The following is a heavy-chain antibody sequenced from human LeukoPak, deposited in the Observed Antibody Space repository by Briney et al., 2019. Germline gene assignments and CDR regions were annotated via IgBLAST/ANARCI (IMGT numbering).Heavy chain of an antibody. D-gene: IGHD1-26*01. Sequence: GSSVKVSCKASGGTFSSYAISWVRQAPGQGLEWMGGIIPIFGTANYAQKFQGRVTITADESTSTAHMELSSLRSEDTAVYYCARVGIVGAPIDYWGQGTLVTVSS. CDR1: GGTFSSYA. V-gene: IGHV1-69*01. J-gene: IGHJ4*02. CDR2: IIPIFGTA. CDR3: ARVGIVGAPIDY.